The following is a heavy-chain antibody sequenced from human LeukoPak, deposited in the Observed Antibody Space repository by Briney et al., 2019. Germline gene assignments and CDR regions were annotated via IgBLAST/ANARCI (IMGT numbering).Heavy chain of an antibody. D-gene: IGHD6-19*01. Sequence: GGSLRLSCAASGFSFRTFAMHWVRQAPGKGLEWVSGISGSGGNTNYADSVKGRFTISRDNSKNTLYVQMNSLRAEDTAVYYCAKAYSSGWSPFDYWGQGSLVTVSS. CDR2: ISGSGGNT. J-gene: IGHJ4*02. CDR1: GFSFRTFA. CDR3: AKAYSSGWSPFDY. V-gene: IGHV3-23*01.